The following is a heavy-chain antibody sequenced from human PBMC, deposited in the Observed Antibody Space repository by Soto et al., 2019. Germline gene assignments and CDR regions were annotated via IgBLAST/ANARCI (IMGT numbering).Heavy chain of an antibody. V-gene: IGHV4-59*08. J-gene: IGHJ4*02. CDR2: MYYSGST. CDR3: ARHNYGSGSTYFDY. D-gene: IGHD3-10*01. CDR1: GGSISSYY. Sequence: QVQLQESGPGLVKPSETLSLTCTVSGGSISSYYWGWIRQPPGKGLEWIGYMYYSGSTNYYPSLKSRVTISVDTYKNQFSLELNSMSAADTAVYYCARHNYGSGSTYFDYWGQGTLVTVSS.